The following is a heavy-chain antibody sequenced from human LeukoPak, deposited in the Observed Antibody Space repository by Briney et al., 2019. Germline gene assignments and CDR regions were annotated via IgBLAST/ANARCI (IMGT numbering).Heavy chain of an antibody. CDR2: ISAYNGNT. CDR3: ARVADVLLWLGEINWFDP. Sequence: ASVKVSCKASGYTFTSYGISWVRQAPGQGLEWMGWISAYNGNTNYAQKLQGRVTMTTDTSTSTAYMELRSLRSDDTAVYYCARVADVLLWLGEINWFDPWGQGTLVTVSS. J-gene: IGHJ5*02. CDR1: GYTFTSYG. D-gene: IGHD3-10*01. V-gene: IGHV1-18*01.